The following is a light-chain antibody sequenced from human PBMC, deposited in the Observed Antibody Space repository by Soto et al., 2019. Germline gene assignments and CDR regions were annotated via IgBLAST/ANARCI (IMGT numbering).Light chain of an antibody. CDR2: GAS. V-gene: IGKV3D-20*02. Sequence: EVVQTQSPATLSVSTGEGAILSCRASQSLYNNYLAWYQEKPGQAPRLLIYGASSRPTGIPDRFSGSGSETDFTLTISDVEPEDFAVYYCHQRQSWPRTFGQGGKAAI. CDR1: QSLYNNY. CDR3: HQRQSWPRT. J-gene: IGKJ1*01.